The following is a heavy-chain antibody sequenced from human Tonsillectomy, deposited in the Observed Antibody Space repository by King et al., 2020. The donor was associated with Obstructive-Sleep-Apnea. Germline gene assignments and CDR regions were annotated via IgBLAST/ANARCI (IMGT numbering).Heavy chain of an antibody. CDR2: ISSSSSTK. Sequence: VQLVESGGGLVQPGGSLRLACAASGFTFSSYSMNWVRQAPGKGLEWVSYISSSSSTKYYADSVKGRFTISRDNAKNSLYLQMNSLRAEDTAVYYCARALSYPYGCNSNWYFDLWGRGTLVTVSS. CDR1: GFTFSSYS. V-gene: IGHV3-48*04. J-gene: IGHJ2*01. D-gene: IGHD4-23*01. CDR3: ARALSYPYGCNSNWYFDL.